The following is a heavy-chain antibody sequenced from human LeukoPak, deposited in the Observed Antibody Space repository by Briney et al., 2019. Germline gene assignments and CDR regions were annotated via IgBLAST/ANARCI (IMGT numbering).Heavy chain of an antibody. CDR2: ISSSGSTI. CDR3: ARVGWYSGYDLGFKLDY. D-gene: IGHD5-12*01. CDR1: GFTFSSYE. Sequence: GGSLRLSCAASGFTFSSYEMNWVRQAPGKGLEWVSYISSSGSTIYYADSVKGRFTISRDNAKNSLYLQMNSLRAEDTAVYYCARVGWYSGYDLGFKLDYWGQGTLVTVSS. J-gene: IGHJ4*02. V-gene: IGHV3-48*03.